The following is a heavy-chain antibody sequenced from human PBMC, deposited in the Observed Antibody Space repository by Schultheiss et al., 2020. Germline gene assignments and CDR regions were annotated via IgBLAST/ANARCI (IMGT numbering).Heavy chain of an antibody. CDR1: GGSINIMTYF. J-gene: IGHJ5*02. CDR2: IYYSGST. CDR3: ARGLGYCSSTSCYDGGWVEA. V-gene: IGHV4-61*05. D-gene: IGHD2-2*01. Sequence: SETLSLTWSVSGGSINIMTYFWGRVRQPPGKGLEWIGYIYYSGSTNYNPSLKSRVTISVDTSKNQFSLKLSSVTAADTAVYYCARGLGYCSSTSCYDGGWVEAWGQGTRVTIAS.